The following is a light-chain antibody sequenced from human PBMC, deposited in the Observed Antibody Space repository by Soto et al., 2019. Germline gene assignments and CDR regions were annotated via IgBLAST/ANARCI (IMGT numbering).Light chain of an antibody. CDR1: SSDIGAYNR. CDR2: DVN. J-gene: IGLJ1*01. V-gene: IGLV2-18*02. Sequence: QSALTQPPSVSGSPGQSVAISCTGTSSDIGAYNRVSWYQQPPGTAPKLMIYDVNNRPSGVPDRFSGSKSGNTASLTISGLQADDEVDYYCSSFTSRNTYVFGTGTKVTVL. CDR3: SSFTSRNTYV.